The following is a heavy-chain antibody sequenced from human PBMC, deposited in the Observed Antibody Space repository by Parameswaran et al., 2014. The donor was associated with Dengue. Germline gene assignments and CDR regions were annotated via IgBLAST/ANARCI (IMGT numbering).Heavy chain of an antibody. CDR2: IIPIFGTT. D-gene: IGHD4-17*01. V-gene: IGHV1-69*01. J-gene: IGHJ6*02. CDR3: ARDRDYDRAFYYYYAMDV. Sequence: WVRQAPGQGLEWMGGIIPIFGTTNYAQKFQGRLTITADESTRTAYMELSSLTSEDTAVYYCARDRDYDRAFYYYYAMDVWGQGTTVTVSS.